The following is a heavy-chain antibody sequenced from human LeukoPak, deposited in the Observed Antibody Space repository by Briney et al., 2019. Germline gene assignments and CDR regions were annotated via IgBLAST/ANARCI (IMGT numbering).Heavy chain of an antibody. CDR3: AIGSTVFHARR. J-gene: IGHJ4*02. Sequence: GGSLRLSCVASEFNARYTYMTWVRQAPGKGLEWISVIYRGGYTDYADSVKGRFTISSDNPKRTLYLQMDSLSAEDTATYYCAIGSTVFHARRWGQGTRVTVSS. CDR1: EFNARYTY. D-gene: IGHD4-17*01. CDR2: IYRGGYT. V-gene: IGHV3-53*01.